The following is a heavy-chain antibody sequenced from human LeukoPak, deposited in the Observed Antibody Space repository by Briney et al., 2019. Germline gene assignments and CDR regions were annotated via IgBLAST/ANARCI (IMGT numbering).Heavy chain of an antibody. V-gene: IGHV4-39*01. CDR1: GGSISSSSYY. Sequence: PSETLSLTCTVSGGSISSSSYYWGWIRQPPGKGLEWIGSIYYSGSTYYNPSLKSRVTISVDTSKNQFSLKLSSVTAADTAVYYSARLHSGGINGYSSYSMEVWGKGTTGT. J-gene: IGHJ6*03. CDR2: IYYSGST. D-gene: IGHD4-23*01. CDR3: ARLHSGGINGYSSYSMEV.